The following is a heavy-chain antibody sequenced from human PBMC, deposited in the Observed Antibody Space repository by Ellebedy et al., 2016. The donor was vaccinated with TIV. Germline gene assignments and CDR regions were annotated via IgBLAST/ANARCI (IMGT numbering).Heavy chain of an antibody. V-gene: IGHV1-3*01. CDR2: INAGNGNT. CDR1: GYTFTSYA. J-gene: IGHJ3*02. CDR3: ARDRYGDYVGYAFDI. Sequence: AASVKVSCKASGYTFTSYAMHWVRQAPGQRLEWMGWINAGNGNTKYSQKFQGRVTITRDTSASTAYMELSSLRSEDTAVYYCARDRYGDYVGYAFDIWGQGTMVTVSS. D-gene: IGHD4-17*01.